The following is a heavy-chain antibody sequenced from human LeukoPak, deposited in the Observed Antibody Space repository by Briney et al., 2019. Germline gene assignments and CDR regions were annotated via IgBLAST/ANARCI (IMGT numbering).Heavy chain of an antibody. V-gene: IGHV3-11*01. CDR2: ISSSDGST. CDR1: GFSFSDYY. J-gene: IGHJ4*02. CDR3: ARVPYYYDRSGYYYVSNYFDY. D-gene: IGHD3-22*01. Sequence: GGSLRLSCVASGFSFSDYYMTWIRQAPGKGLEWVSMISSSDGSTFYADSVKGRFSISRDNAKNPLYLLMNSLRAEDTAVYYCARVPYYYDRSGYYYVSNYFDYWGQGTRVTVSS.